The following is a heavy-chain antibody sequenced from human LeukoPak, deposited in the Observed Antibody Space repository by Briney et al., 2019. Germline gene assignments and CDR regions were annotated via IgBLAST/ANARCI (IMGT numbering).Heavy chain of an antibody. Sequence: SQTLSLTCTVSGGSIGNGGYFWTWLRQYPGKGLEWIGYIYDSVTTYYNLSLKSRVAISLDRSKNQFSLNLTSVTAADRAVYYCARERSSGWYRFWGQGTLVAVSS. V-gene: IGHV4-31*03. J-gene: IGHJ4*02. CDR1: GGSIGNGGYF. CDR2: IYDSVTT. D-gene: IGHD6-19*01. CDR3: ARERSSGWYRF.